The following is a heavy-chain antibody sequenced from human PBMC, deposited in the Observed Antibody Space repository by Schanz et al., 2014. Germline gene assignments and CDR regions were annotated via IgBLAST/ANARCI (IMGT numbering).Heavy chain of an antibody. Sequence: QVQLQESGPGLVKPSQTLSLTCTVSGGSIRIGTYYWRWIRQPAGKALEWVGRVFPNGITNYNPPLKRRVPISLDTTKNQCPRTQTSPTAADTADYYCARDTTWRLDLWGRGTLVTVSS. CDR1: GGSIRIGTYY. CDR3: ARDTTWRLDL. CDR2: VFPNGIT. D-gene: IGHD1-1*01. J-gene: IGHJ2*01. V-gene: IGHV4-61*02.